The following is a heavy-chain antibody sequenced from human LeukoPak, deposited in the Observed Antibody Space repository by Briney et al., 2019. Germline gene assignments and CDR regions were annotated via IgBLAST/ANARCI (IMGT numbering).Heavy chain of an antibody. CDR3: TTTLSSGSLYYFDY. CDR2: IKSKTDGGTT. J-gene: IGHJ4*02. CDR1: GFTFSNAW. V-gene: IGHV3-15*01. D-gene: IGHD3-22*01. Sequence: GGSLRLSCAASGFTFSNAWMSWIRQAPGKGLEWVGRIKSKTDGGTTDYAAPVKGRFTISRDDSKNTLYLQMNSLKTEDTAVYYCTTTLSSGSLYYFDYWGQGTLVTVSS.